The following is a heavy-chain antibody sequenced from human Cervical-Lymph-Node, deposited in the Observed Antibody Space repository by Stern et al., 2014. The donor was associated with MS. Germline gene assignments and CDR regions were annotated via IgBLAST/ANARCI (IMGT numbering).Heavy chain of an antibody. CDR1: GYTLTELS. Sequence: QVQLLQPGAEVKKPGASVKVSCKVSGYTLTELSMHWVRQAPGKGLEWMGGFDPEDGETIYAQKFQGRVTMTEDTSTDTAYMELSSLRSEDTAVYYCATDRDDFRRGYSAPSKGYGLDVWGQGTTVTVTS. J-gene: IGHJ6*02. CDR3: ATDRDDFRRGYSAPSKGYGLDV. V-gene: IGHV1-24*01. D-gene: IGHD3-3*01. CDR2: FDPEDGET.